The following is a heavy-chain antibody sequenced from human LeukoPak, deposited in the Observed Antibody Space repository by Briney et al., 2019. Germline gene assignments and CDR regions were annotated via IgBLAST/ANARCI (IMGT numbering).Heavy chain of an antibody. D-gene: IGHD3-10*01. CDR2: IYYSGST. J-gene: IGHJ4*02. CDR1: GGSISSSSYY. Sequence: SETLSLTCTVSGGSISSSSYYWGWIRQPPGKGLERIGSIYYSGSTYYNPSLKSRVTISVDTSKNQFSLKLSSVTAADTAVYYCARLEGARPLWFGELQYYFDYWGQGTLVTVSS. V-gene: IGHV4-39*01. CDR3: ARLEGARPLWFGELQYYFDY.